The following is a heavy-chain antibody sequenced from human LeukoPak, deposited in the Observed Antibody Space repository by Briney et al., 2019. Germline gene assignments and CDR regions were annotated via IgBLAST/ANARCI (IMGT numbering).Heavy chain of an antibody. D-gene: IGHD5-24*01. CDR1: GFTFSSYS. Sequence: GGSLRLSCAASGFTFSSYSMNWVRQAPGKGLVWVSRIDIDGSRISHGDFVRGRFTISRDNAKNTLYLQMNSLRAEDTAVYYCAGGRDRSSLYFDSWGQGTLVTVSS. J-gene: IGHJ4*02. CDR3: AGGRDRSSLYFDS. V-gene: IGHV3-74*01. CDR2: IDIDGSRI.